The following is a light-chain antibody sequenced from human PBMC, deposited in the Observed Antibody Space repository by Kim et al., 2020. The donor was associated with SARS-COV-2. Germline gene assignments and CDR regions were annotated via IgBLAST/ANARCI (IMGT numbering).Light chain of an antibody. CDR1: SGHSSYA. V-gene: IGLV4-69*01. J-gene: IGLJ2*01. CDR3: QTWGTGVLV. CDR2: LNNDGSH. Sequence: SVTLTCPLSSGHSSYAIAWHQQQPQKGPRYLMILNNDGSHTKGDGIPDRFSASSSGAERFLTISSLQSEDEADYYCQTWGTGVLVFGGGTQLTVL.